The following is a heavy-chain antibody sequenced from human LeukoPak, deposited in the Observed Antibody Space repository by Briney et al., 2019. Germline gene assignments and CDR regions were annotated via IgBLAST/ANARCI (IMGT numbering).Heavy chain of an antibody. V-gene: IGHV4-30-4*08. CDR1: GGSISSSSYY. CDR2: IYYSGST. CDR3: AREASLEMATIHFDY. Sequence: SETLSLTCTVSGGSISSSSYYWSWIRQPPGKGLEWIGYIYYSGSTYYNPSLKSRVTISVDTSKNQFSLKLSSVTAADTAVYYCAREASLEMATIHFDYWGQGTLVTVSS. D-gene: IGHD5-24*01. J-gene: IGHJ4*02.